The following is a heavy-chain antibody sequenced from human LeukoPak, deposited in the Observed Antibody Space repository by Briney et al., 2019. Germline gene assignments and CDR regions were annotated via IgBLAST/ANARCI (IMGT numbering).Heavy chain of an antibody. CDR3: ARDPFISSWYLGGAFDI. D-gene: IGHD6-13*01. V-gene: IGHV3-7*01. CDR1: GFTFSSYW. Sequence: GGSLRLSCAASGFTFSSYWMSWVRQAPGKGLEWVANIKQDGSEKYYVDSVKGRFTISRDNAKNSLYLQMNSLRAEDTTVYYCARDPFISSWYLGGAFDIWGQGTMVTVSS. J-gene: IGHJ3*02. CDR2: IKQDGSEK.